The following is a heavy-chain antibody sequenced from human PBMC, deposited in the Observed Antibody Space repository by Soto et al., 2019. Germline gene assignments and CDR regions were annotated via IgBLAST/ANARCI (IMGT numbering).Heavy chain of an antibody. CDR3: ARGLRTYTAMVMGSWFDP. V-gene: IGHV1-8*01. CDR1: GYTFTSYD. CDR2: MNPNSGNT. Sequence: ASVKVSCKASGYTFTSYDINWVRQATGQGLEWMGWMNPNSGNTGYAQKFQGRVTMTRNTSISTAYMELSSLRSEDTAVYYWARGLRTYTAMVMGSWFDPWGQGTLVTVSS. D-gene: IGHD5-18*01. J-gene: IGHJ5*02.